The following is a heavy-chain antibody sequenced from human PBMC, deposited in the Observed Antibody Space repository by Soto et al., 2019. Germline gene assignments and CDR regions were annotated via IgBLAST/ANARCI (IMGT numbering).Heavy chain of an antibody. D-gene: IGHD3-3*01. J-gene: IGHJ4*02. CDR2: IYYSGST. CDR1: GGSISSSSYY. Sequence: PSETLSLTCTVSGGSISSSSYYWGWIRQPPGKGLEWIGSIYYSGSTYYNPSLKSRVTISVDTSKNQFSLKLSSVTAADTAVYYCARLNVFWSGYHFDYWGQGTLVTVSS. CDR3: ARLNVFWSGYHFDY. V-gene: IGHV4-39*01.